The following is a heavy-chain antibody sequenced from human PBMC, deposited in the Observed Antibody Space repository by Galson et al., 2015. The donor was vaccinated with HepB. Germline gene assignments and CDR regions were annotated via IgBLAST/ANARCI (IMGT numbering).Heavy chain of an antibody. CDR1: FGSMSHYF. J-gene: IGHJ3*01. V-gene: IGHV4-59*08. CDR3: ARQPSDTWAFDA. Sequence: LSLTCTVSFGSMSHYFWSWIRQPPGKELEWIGYIHYSGSTNYNPSLRSRVTMSVDKSKNQFSLILTSVTAADTAVYYCARQPSDTWAFDAWGQGTVVTVSS. CDR2: IHYSGST.